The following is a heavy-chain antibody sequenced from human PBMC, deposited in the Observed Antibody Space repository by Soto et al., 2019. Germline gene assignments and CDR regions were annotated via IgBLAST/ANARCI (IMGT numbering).Heavy chain of an antibody. Sequence: SETLSLTCTVSGGSISSSSYYWGWIRQPPGKGLEWIGSIYYSGSTYYNPSLKSRVTISVDTSKNQFSLKLSSVTAADTAVYYCARQVAVAGRYGDYYYYMDVWGKGTTVTVSS. V-gene: IGHV4-39*01. J-gene: IGHJ6*03. CDR3: ARQVAVAGRYGDYYYYMDV. D-gene: IGHD6-19*01. CDR1: GGSISSSSYY. CDR2: IYYSGST.